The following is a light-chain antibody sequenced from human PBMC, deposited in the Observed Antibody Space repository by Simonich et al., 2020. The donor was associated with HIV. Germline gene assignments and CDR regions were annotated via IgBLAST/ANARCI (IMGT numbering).Light chain of an antibody. J-gene: IGKJ1*01. CDR2: VAS. Sequence: DIQMTQSPSSLSASVGDRVTITCRASQSISRYLNWYQQKRGKAPKLLIYVASSLPSGVPSRFSGSGSGTDFTLTISSPQPEDFATYYCQQSFSSPWTFGQGTKVAIK. CDR1: QSISRY. CDR3: QQSFSSPWT. V-gene: IGKV1-39*01.